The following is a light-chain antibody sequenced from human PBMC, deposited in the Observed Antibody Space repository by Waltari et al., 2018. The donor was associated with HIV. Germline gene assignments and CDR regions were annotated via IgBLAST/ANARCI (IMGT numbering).Light chain of an antibody. CDR1: SSAAGGYHL. Sequence: QSALTQPASVSGSPGQSITISCTGTSSAAGGYHLASWYQQPPGKAPKLMIYEVSKRPSGVSNRFAGSKSGNTASLTIAGLQAEDEADYYCCAYAGSTTYVIFGGGTKLTVL. V-gene: IGLV2-23*02. CDR3: CAYAGSTTYVI. CDR2: EVS. J-gene: IGLJ2*01.